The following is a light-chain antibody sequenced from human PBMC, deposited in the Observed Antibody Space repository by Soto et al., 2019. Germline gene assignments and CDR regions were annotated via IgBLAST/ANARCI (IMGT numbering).Light chain of an antibody. CDR3: CSYAASNTFV. J-gene: IGLJ1*01. V-gene: IGLV2-11*01. CDR1: SSDVGVYNY. CDR2: DVS. Sequence: QSVLTQPRSVSGSPGQSVTISCTGTSSDVGVYNYVSWYQQYSGKAPKVMIYDVSKRPSGVPDRFSGSKSGNTASLTISGLQAEDEADYYCCSYAASNTFVFGTGTKLTVL.